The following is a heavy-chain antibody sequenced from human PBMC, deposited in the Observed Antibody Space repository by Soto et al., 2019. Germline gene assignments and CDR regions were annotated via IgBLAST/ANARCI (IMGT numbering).Heavy chain of an antibody. D-gene: IGHD2-15*01. CDR3: ARDLLVPGTRGGFDI. Sequence: EVQLVESGGGLVQPGGSLRLACEVSGFTFSTYWMSWVRQAPGKGLECVANIKQDESEKYYVDSVKGRFTISRDNARNSLFLQMNSLRAEDTALYYCARDLLVPGTRGGFDIWGQGTMVTVSS. CDR1: GFTFSTYW. CDR2: IKQDESEK. V-gene: IGHV3-7*01. J-gene: IGHJ3*02.